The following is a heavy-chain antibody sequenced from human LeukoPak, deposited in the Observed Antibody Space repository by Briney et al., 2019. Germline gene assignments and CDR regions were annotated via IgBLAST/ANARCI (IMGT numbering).Heavy chain of an antibody. J-gene: IGHJ4*02. CDR1: GYTFMNYG. V-gene: IGHV1-18*01. CDR3: AKDSRGRGWGSYRRPYYFDH. Sequence: ASVKVSCKTSGYTFMNYGITWVRQAPGQGLEWMGWISAYNGDTKYAQNLQGRVTMTTDTSTGTAYMELRSLRSDDTAVYYCAKDSRGRGWGSYRRPYYFDHWGQGTLVAVSS. CDR2: ISAYNGDT. D-gene: IGHD3-16*02.